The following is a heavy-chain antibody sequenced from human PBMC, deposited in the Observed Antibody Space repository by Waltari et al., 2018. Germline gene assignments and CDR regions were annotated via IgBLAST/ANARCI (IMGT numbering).Heavy chain of an antibody. V-gene: IGHV1-46*01. CDR3: ARARSGWYEGY. Sequence: QVQLVQSGAEVKKPGASVKVSCKASGYTFTSYYMHWVGQAPGQGLEWMGIINPSGGSTSYAQKFQGRVTMTRDTSTSTVYMELSSLRSEDTAVYYCARARSGWYEGYWGQGTLVTVSS. J-gene: IGHJ4*02. D-gene: IGHD6-19*01. CDR1: GYTFTSYY. CDR2: INPSGGST.